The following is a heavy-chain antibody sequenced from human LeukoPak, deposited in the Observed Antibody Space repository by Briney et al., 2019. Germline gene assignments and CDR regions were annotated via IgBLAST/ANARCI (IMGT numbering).Heavy chain of an antibody. Sequence: AGSLRLSCAASGFTFSNCAMSWVRQAPGEGLEWVSAITGSGFDTYHADSVKGRFTSSRDNAKTALFLQMNSLRAEDTAVYYCVKGSDAARPYYFDYWGQGTLVSVSS. CDR3: VKGSDAARPYYFDY. D-gene: IGHD2-2*01. V-gene: IGHV3-23*01. J-gene: IGHJ4*02. CDR2: ITGSGFDT. CDR1: GFTFSNCA.